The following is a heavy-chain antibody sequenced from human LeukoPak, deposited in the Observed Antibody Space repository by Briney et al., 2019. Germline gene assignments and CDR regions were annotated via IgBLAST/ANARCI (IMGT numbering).Heavy chain of an antibody. CDR3: AKAASSSWPSYQYGMDV. J-gene: IGHJ6*02. V-gene: IGHV3-23*01. Sequence: GGSLRLSCAASGFTFSSYAITWVRQAPGKGLEWVSAVSSNGAKTYYADSVKGRFTISKDNSKNTVYLQMNDLRVDDTAVYYCAKAASSSWPSYQYGMDVWGQGTTVTVSS. D-gene: IGHD6-13*01. CDR2: VSSNGAKT. CDR1: GFTFSSYA.